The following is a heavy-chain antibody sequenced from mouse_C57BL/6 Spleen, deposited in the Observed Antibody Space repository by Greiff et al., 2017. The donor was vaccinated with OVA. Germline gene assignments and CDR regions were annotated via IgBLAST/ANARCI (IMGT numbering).Heavy chain of an antibody. J-gene: IGHJ4*01. D-gene: IGHD1-1*01. CDR3: ARGGPGSSGAMDY. Sequence: EVHLVESGGGLVKPGGSLKLSCAASGFTFSSYAMSWVRQTPEKRLEWVATISDGGSYTYSPDNVKGRFTISRDNAKNNLYLQMSHLKSEDTAMYYCARGGPGSSGAMDYWGQGTSVTVSS. V-gene: IGHV5-4*01. CDR1: GFTFSSYA. CDR2: ISDGGSYT.